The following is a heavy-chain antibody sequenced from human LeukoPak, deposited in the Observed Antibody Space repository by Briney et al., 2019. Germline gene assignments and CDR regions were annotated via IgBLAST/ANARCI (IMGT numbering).Heavy chain of an antibody. V-gene: IGHV1-69*13. CDR1: GGTFSSYA. J-gene: IGHJ4*02. Sequence: GASVKVSCKASGGTFSSYAISWVRQAPGQGLEWMGGIIPIFGTANYAQKFQGRVTITADESTSTAYMELSSLRSEDTAVYYCARGPKRDGYNAAPLHFDYWGQGTLVTVSS. D-gene: IGHD5-24*01. CDR2: IIPIFGTA. CDR3: ARGPKRDGYNAAPLHFDY.